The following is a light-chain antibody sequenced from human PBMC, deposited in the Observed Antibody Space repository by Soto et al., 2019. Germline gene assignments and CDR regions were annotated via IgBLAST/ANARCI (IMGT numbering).Light chain of an antibody. CDR3: SSYTSSSSYV. J-gene: IGLJ1*01. Sequence: LTQPASVSGSPGQSITISCTGTSSDVGGYIYVSWYQQHPGKAPKLMIYDVTSRPSGVSYRFSGSKSGNTASLTISGLQAEDEADYYCSSYTSSSSYVFGTGTNVTVL. CDR2: DVT. V-gene: IGLV2-14*01. CDR1: SSDVGGYIY.